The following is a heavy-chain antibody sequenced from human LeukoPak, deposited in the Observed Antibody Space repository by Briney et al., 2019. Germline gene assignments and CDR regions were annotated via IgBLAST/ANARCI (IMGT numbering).Heavy chain of an antibody. CDR2: ISSSGSTI. CDR1: GFIFSDYY. D-gene: IGHD4-11*01. V-gene: IGHV3-11*01. Sequence: PGGSLRLSCAASGFIFSDYYMSWIRQAPGKGLEWVSYISSSGSTIYYADSVRGRFTISRDNAKNSLYLQLNSLRAEDTAVYYCARDHYSNTPDYYYYYYGMDVWGQGTTVTVSS. CDR3: ARDHYSNTPDYYYYYYGMDV. J-gene: IGHJ6*02.